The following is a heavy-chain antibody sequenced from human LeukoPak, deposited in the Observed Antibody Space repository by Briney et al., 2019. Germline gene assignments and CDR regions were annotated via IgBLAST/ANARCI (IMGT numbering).Heavy chain of an antibody. Sequence: GGSLRLSCAASGFTFGNYGMHWVRQAPGKGLEWVAVIWYDGSQKYYADSVKGRFTISRDNSKNTLYLQMNSLRAEDTSVYYCARPYCSSSNCPGWFDPWGRGTLVTVSP. V-gene: IGHV3-33*01. CDR3: ARPYCSSSNCPGWFDP. CDR1: GFTFGNYG. J-gene: IGHJ5*02. D-gene: IGHD2-2*01. CDR2: IWYDGSQK.